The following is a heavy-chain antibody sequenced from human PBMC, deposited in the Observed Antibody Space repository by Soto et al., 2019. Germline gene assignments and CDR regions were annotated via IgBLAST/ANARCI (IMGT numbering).Heavy chain of an antibody. V-gene: IGHV3-23*01. CDR1: GFKFSNYA. CDR2: ISATGGGT. Sequence: LRLSCAASGFKFSNYAMSWVRQAPGKGLEWVSLISATGGGTYYADSVKGRFTISRDNSHNTLYLQVHSLTAEDTAVYYCAKDRRAGGSAAFYFDFWGQGAQVTVSS. D-gene: IGHD3-16*01. J-gene: IGHJ4*02. CDR3: AKDRRAGGSAAFYFDF.